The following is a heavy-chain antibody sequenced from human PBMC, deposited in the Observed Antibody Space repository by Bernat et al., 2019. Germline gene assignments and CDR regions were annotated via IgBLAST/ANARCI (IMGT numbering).Heavy chain of an antibody. CDR1: GYSISSGYY. J-gene: IGHJ5*02. CDR2: IYHSGCT. D-gene: IGHD3-10*01. CDR3: ARVHYYGSGRGLIDP. V-gene: IGHV4-38-2*01. Sequence: QVQLQESGPGLVKPSETLSLTCAVSGYSISSGYYWGWIRQPPGKGLEWIGSIYHSGCTYYNPSLKSRVTISVDTSKNQFSLKLSSVTAADTAVYYCARVHYYGSGRGLIDPWGQGTLVTVSS.